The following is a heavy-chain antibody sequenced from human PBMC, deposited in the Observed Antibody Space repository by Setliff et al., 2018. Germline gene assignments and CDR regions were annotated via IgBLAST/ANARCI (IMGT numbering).Heavy chain of an antibody. J-gene: IGHJ4*01. CDR1: GGSVSSGYYY. D-gene: IGHD3-9*01. CDR3: ARAPNDLGVDWLFNNYFDY. V-gene: IGHV4-39*02. Sequence: PSETLSLTCNVSGGSVSSGYYYWDWIRQPPGKGLEWIGTVYYTGRTYYNPSLKSRVTIAVDAPDNHFSLKLRSVTAADTAVYYCARAPNDLGVDWLFNNYFDYWGHGTLVTVSS. CDR2: VYYTGRT.